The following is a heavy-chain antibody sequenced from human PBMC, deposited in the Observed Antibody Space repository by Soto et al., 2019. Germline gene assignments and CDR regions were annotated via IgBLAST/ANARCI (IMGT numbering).Heavy chain of an antibody. V-gene: IGHV3-23*05. CDR2: IEISGRAT. D-gene: IGHD3-16*01. J-gene: IGHJ4*02. Sequence: LRLSCIASGFSLSNYAMIWVRQAPGKGPEWVSSIEISGRATHYADAVKGRFTISRDDSKNAVYLQMNSLRGEDTAVYFCAKGDGGYFDHWGQGSLVTVSS. CDR3: AKGDGGYFDH. CDR1: GFSLSNYA.